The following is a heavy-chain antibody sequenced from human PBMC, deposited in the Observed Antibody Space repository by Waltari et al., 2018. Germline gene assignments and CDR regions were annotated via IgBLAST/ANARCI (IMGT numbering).Heavy chain of an antibody. D-gene: IGHD2-21*01. V-gene: IGHV3-23*01. CDR3: AKDDSPDDC. CDR2: VRGSGDST. CDR1: GFTFSTSA. Sequence: EVQLLESGGGLVQPGGSLRLSCTASGFTFSTSAMTWVRQAPAKGLGRVSAVRGSGDSTYYADSVGGRFTISRDDSKNTLYLQMNSLRAEDTALYYCAKDDSPDDCWGQGTLVTVSS. J-gene: IGHJ4*02.